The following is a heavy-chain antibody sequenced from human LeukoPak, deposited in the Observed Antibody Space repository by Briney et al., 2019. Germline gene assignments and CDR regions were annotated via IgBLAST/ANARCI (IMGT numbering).Heavy chain of an antibody. Sequence: GGSLRLSCAASGFTFSSYAMTWVRQAPGKGLVWVSRINSDGSSTSHADSVKGRFTISRDNAKNTLHLQMNSLRAEDTAVYYCARDMVEYCGGDCYSAFDYWGQGTLVTVSS. J-gene: IGHJ4*02. CDR2: INSDGSST. D-gene: IGHD2-21*02. CDR1: GFTFSSYA. V-gene: IGHV3-74*01. CDR3: ARDMVEYCGGDCYSAFDY.